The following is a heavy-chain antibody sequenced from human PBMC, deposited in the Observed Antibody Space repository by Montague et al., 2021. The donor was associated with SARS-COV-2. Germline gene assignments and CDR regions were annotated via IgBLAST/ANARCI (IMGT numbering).Heavy chain of an antibody. J-gene: IGHJ6*02. D-gene: IGHD3-22*01. V-gene: IGHV4-34*01. CDR1: GSSFNDYF. CDR2: INHDGST. Sequence: SETLSLTCAVYGSSFNDYFWTWIRQPPGKGLEWIGEINHDGSTNYNPSLKSRLTISVDTSKNQFSLNLTSVTAADAAVYYCARAGGGRAVVLITYYYCHSMDVWGQGTSVTVSS. CDR3: ARAGGGRAVVLITYYYCHSMDV.